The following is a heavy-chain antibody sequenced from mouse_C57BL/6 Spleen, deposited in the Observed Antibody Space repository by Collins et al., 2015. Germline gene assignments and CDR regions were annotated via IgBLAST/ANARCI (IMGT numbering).Heavy chain of an antibody. Sequence: QVQLQQSGPELVKPGASVKISCKASGYAFSSSWMNWVKQRPGKGLEWIGRIYPGDGDTYYNGKFRGKATLTADKSSSTAYMQLSSLTSADSAVYFCARLPKWDVFDYWGQGTTLTVSS. D-gene: IGHD4-1*01. J-gene: IGHJ2*01. V-gene: IGHV1-82*01. CDR2: IYPGDGDT. CDR1: GYAFSSSW. CDR3: ARLPKWDVFDY.